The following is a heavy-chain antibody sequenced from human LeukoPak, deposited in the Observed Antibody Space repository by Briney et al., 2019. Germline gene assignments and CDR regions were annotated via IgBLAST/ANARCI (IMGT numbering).Heavy chain of an antibody. Sequence: GGSLRLSCAASGFTFSSYAMSWVRQAPGKGLEWVSAISGSGGSTYYADSVKGRFTISRDNSKNTLYLQMNNLRAEDTAVYYCAKLGITMIVVPLDYFDYWGQGTLVTVSS. CDR1: GFTFSSYA. CDR2: ISGSGGST. D-gene: IGHD3-22*01. V-gene: IGHV3-23*01. CDR3: AKLGITMIVVPLDYFDY. J-gene: IGHJ4*02.